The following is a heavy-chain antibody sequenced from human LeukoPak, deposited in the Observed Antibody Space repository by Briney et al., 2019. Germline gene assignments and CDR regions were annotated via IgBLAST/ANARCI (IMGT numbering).Heavy chain of an antibody. V-gene: IGHV3-15*01. CDR2: IKSKTDGGTT. D-gene: IGHD3-10*01. Sequence: PGGSLRLSCAASGFTFSNAWMSWVRQAPGKGPEWVGRIKSKTDGGTTDYAAPVKGRFTISRDNSKNTLYLQMNSLRAEDTAVCYCAKTGSSSLRSNPRGGMDVWGQGTTVTVSS. CDR3: AKTGSSSLRSNPRGGMDV. J-gene: IGHJ6*02. CDR1: GFTFSNAW.